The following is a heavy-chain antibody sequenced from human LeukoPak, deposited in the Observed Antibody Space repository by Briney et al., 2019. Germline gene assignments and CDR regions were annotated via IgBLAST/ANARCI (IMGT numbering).Heavy chain of an antibody. V-gene: IGHV4-59*08. Sequence: SETLSLTCTVSGGSISSYYWSWIRQPPGKGLEWIGYIYYSGSTNYNPSLKSRVTISVDTSKNQFSLELGSVTAAGTAVYYCARHGRSWFDPWGQGTLVTVSS. CDR2: IYYSGST. D-gene: IGHD1-26*01. J-gene: IGHJ5*02. CDR3: ARHGRSWFDP. CDR1: GGSISSYY.